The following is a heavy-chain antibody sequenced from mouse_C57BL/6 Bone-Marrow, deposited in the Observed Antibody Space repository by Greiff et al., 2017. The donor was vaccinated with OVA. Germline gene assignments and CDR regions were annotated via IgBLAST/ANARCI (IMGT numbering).Heavy chain of an antibody. V-gene: IGHV5-9-1*02. Sequence: EVKVVESGEGLVKPGGSLKLSCAASGFTFSSYAMSWVRQTPEQRLEWVAYISSGGDYIYYADTVKGRFPISRDNARNTLYLQMSSLKSEDTAMYYCTRDGNYYGSSYYFDYWGQGTTLTVSS. CDR3: TRDGNYYGSSYYFDY. J-gene: IGHJ2*01. CDR1: GFTFSSYA. D-gene: IGHD1-1*01. CDR2: ISSGGDYI.